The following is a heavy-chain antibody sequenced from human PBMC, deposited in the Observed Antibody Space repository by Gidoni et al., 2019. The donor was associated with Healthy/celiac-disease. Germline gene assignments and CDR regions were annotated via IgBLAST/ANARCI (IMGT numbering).Heavy chain of an antibody. Sequence: EVQLVETGGGLIQSGGSLRTSCAASGFTLSSKYMSWCRQASGKGLEWVSVIYSGGSTYYADSVKGRFTISRENSKNTLYLQMNSLRAEDTAVYYCARGEGILFDYWGQGTLVTVSS. J-gene: IGHJ4*02. V-gene: IGHV3-53*02. D-gene: IGHD5-18*01. CDR1: GFTLSSKY. CDR2: IYSGGST. CDR3: ARGEGILFDY.